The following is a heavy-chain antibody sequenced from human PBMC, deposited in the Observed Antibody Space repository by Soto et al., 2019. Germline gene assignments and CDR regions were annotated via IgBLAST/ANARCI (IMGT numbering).Heavy chain of an antibody. CDR1: GFTFSNYA. J-gene: IGHJ4*02. CDR3: AKGKSSGWYYFDY. D-gene: IGHD6-19*01. CDR2: ISASGRDT. V-gene: IGHV3-23*01. Sequence: SXGSLRLSCAASGFTFSNYAMSWVRQAPGKGLEWVSGISASGRDTYYADSVKDRFTISRDNSKNTVYLQVNSLRADDTAIYYCAKGKSSGWYYFDYWGQGTPVTVSS.